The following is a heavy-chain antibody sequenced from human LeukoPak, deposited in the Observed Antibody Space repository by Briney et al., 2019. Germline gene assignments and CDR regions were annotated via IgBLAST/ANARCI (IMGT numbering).Heavy chain of an antibody. V-gene: IGHV4-4*07. CDR2: IYTSGST. Sequence: PSETLSLTCTVSGGSISSYYWSWIRQPAGKGLEWIGRIYTSGSTNYNPSLKSRVTISVDKSKNQFSLKLSSVTAADTAVYYCARIGGGRYSGYDSDFDYWGQGTLVTVSS. CDR3: ARIGGGRYSGYDSDFDY. J-gene: IGHJ4*02. CDR1: GGSISSYY. D-gene: IGHD5-12*01.